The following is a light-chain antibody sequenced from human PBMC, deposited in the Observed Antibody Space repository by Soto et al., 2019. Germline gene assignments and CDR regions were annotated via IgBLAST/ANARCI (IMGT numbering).Light chain of an antibody. CDR2: GAS. CDR1: QSVSSSY. CDR3: QQYGGSPYT. Sequence: EIVLTQSPGTLSLSPGERATLSCRASQSVSSSYLAWYQQKPGQAPRLLIYGASSRATGIPDRFSGSGSGADFTLTISRLGPEDFAVYYCQQYGGSPYTFGQGTKLEIK. V-gene: IGKV3-20*01. J-gene: IGKJ2*01.